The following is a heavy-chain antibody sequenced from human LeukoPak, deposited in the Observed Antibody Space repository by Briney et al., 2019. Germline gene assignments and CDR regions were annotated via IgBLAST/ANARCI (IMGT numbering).Heavy chain of an antibody. Sequence: GWSLRLSCTASGFTFGDYAMSWVRQAPGKGLEWGGFKRSNCDGRTTEYAASVKARFTISRDDSKSIAYLQMHSLKTEDTAVYYCTRGRNWNYEHNYYFDYWGQGTLVTVSS. D-gene: IGHD1-7*01. CDR3: TRGRNWNYEHNYYFDY. CDR2: KRSNCDGRTT. CDR1: GFTFGDYA. V-gene: IGHV3-49*04. J-gene: IGHJ4*02.